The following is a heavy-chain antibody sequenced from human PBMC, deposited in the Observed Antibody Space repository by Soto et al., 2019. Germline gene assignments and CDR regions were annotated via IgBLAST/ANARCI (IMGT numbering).Heavy chain of an antibody. CDR3: ARRNDYRDF. CDR1: GYTFTSYS. V-gene: IGHV1-18*01. J-gene: IGHJ4*02. Sequence: GASVKVSCKASGYTFTSYSISWVRQAPGQGLEWMGWISTYNSNTDYVQNLQGRVTMTTDTSTSTAYMEVRSLRSDDTAVYYCARRNDYRDFWGQGTLVTVSS. CDR2: ISTYNSNT.